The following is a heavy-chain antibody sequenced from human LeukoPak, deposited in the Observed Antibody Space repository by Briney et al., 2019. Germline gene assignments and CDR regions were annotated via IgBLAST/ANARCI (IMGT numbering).Heavy chain of an antibody. CDR2: IYSSGST. D-gene: IGHD3-9*01. Sequence: PSETLSLTCTVSGGSIRSTNYYWGWIRQSPGKGLEWIGSIYSSGSTYHNPSLKSRVITSVDTSKNQFSLKLSSVTAADTAVYYCARQNDISTGDYKSNNWFDPWGQGTLVTVSS. J-gene: IGHJ5*02. CDR3: ARQNDISTGDYKSNNWFDP. CDR1: GGSIRSTNYY. V-gene: IGHV4-39*01.